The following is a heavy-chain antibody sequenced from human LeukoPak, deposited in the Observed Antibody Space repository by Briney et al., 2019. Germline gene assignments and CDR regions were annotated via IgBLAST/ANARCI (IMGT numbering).Heavy chain of an antibody. J-gene: IGHJ1*01. V-gene: IGHV4-59*08. Sequence: SETLSLTCTVYGGAISSYCWSWIRQPPGKGLEWIGYVHYTGSTNDNPSFKSRATISLDTSKNQISLKLSSVTAADTAVYYCANYYDSSGYYLTWGQGILVTVSS. CDR3: ANYYDSSGYYLT. CDR2: VHYTGST. CDR1: GGAISSYC. D-gene: IGHD3-22*01.